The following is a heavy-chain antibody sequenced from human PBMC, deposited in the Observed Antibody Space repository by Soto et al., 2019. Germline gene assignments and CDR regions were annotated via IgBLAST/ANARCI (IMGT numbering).Heavy chain of an antibody. CDR3: ARDDGLAYCGGDCYS. D-gene: IGHD2-21*02. Sequence: QVQLVQSGAEVKKPGSSVKVSCKASGGTFSSYTISWVRQAPGQGLEWMGRIIPIVGITKYAQKFQGRDTITADKTTNTAYMELRSLRSEDTAVYYCARDDGLAYCGGDCYSWGQGTLVTVSS. V-gene: IGHV1-69*02. CDR1: GGTFSSYT. J-gene: IGHJ4*02. CDR2: IIPIVGIT.